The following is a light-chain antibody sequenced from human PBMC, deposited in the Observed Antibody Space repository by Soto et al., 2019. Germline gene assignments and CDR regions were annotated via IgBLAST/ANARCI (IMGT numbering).Light chain of an antibody. CDR1: SSDVGGYNY. V-gene: IGLV2-14*01. CDR3: CSYAGSSTPLI. J-gene: IGLJ1*01. CDR2: DVS. Sequence: QSALTQPASVSGSPGQSITISCTGTSSDVGGYNYVSWYQQHPGKAPKLMIYDVSNRPSGVSIRFSGSKSGNTASLTISRLQAEDEADYYCCSYAGSSTPLIFGTGTKVTFL.